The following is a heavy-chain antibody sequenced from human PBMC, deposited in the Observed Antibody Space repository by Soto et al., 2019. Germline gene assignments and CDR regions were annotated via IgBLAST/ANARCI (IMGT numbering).Heavy chain of an antibody. CDR2: IWYDGSNT. Sequence: QVQLVESGGGVAQPGRSLRLSCTVSGFTFSGHAMHWGRQAPGKGLGWVTQIWYDGSNTYYAESVKGRFTISRDNSKNTLYLQRNSLRVEDTAVYYCARDGQRLAQYALDVWGQGTSVTVS. V-gene: IGHV3-33*01. CDR1: GFTFSGHA. J-gene: IGHJ6*02. D-gene: IGHD6-19*01. CDR3: ARDGQRLAQYALDV.